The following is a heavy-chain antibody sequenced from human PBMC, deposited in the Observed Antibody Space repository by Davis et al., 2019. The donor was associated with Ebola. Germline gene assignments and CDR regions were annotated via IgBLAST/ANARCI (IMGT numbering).Heavy chain of an antibody. Sequence: GGSLRLSCAASGFTFSSYAMSWVRQAPGKGLEWVSVISGSGGSTYYADSVKGRFTISRDNAKNSLYLQMNSLRAEDTAVYYCAREVSIVVVPAAIDWFDPWGQGTLVTVSS. CDR1: GFTFSSYA. D-gene: IGHD2-2*02. J-gene: IGHJ5*02. V-gene: IGHV3-23*01. CDR3: AREVSIVVVPAAIDWFDP. CDR2: ISGSGGST.